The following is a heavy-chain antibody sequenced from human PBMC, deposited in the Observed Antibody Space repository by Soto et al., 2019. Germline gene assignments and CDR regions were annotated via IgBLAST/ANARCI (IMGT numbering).Heavy chain of an antibody. CDR2: IYYSGST. Sequence: PSETLSLTCTVSGGSISSYYWSWIRQPPGKGLEWIGYIYYSGSTNYNPSLKSRVTISVDTSKNQFSLKLSSVTAADTAVYYCARTDIVAIFDIDIWGQGTMVTVSS. CDR3: ARTDIVAIFDIDI. V-gene: IGHV4-59*01. CDR1: GGSISSYY. J-gene: IGHJ3*02. D-gene: IGHD5-12*01.